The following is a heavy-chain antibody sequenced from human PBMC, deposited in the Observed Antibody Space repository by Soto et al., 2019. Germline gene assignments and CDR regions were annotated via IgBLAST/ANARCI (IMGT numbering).Heavy chain of an antibody. D-gene: IGHD5-12*01. CDR3: ARDGYRGGYNFNYYYYYGMDV. CDR1: GGTFSSYA. V-gene: IGHV1-69*12. CDR2: IIPIFGTA. Sequence: QVQLVQSGAEVKKPGSSVKVSCKASGGTFSSYAISWVRQAPGQGLEWMGGIIPIFGTANYAQKFQGRVTITADESTSTAYMELSSLRSEDTAVYYCARDGYRGGYNFNYYYYYGMDVWGQGTTVTVSS. J-gene: IGHJ6*02.